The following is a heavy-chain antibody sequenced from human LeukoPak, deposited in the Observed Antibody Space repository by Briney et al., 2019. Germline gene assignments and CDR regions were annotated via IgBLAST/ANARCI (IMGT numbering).Heavy chain of an antibody. J-gene: IGHJ4*02. D-gene: IGHD5-18*01. CDR1: GFTFSPYA. CDR3: AREGGGYTYGSFDY. CDR2: ISSSGSTI. V-gene: IGHV3-48*03. Sequence: GGSLTLSCAASGFTFSPYAMNWVRQAPGKGLEWVSYISSSGSTIYYEGSVKGRFTISRDNAKNSLYLQMNSLRAEDTAVYYCAREGGGYTYGSFDYWGQGTLVTVSS.